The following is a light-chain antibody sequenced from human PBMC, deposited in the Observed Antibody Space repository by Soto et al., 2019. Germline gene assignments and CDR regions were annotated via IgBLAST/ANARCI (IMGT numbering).Light chain of an antibody. V-gene: IGKV2-24*01. J-gene: IGKJ2*01. CDR3: MQATQFPYT. Sequence: DIVMTQTPLSSPVTLGQPASISCRSSQRLVHSDGNTYLSWLQQRPGQPPRLLIYKISNLFSGVPDRFSGSGAGTDFTLKISRVDAEEVGVYYCMQATQFPYTLGQGTKLEIK. CDR2: KIS. CDR1: QRLVHSDGNTY.